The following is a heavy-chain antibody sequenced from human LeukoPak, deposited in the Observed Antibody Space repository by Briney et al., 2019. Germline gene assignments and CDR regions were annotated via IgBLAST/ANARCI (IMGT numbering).Heavy chain of an antibody. CDR2: INTNTGNP. D-gene: IGHD3-3*01. CDR1: GYTFTLYA. J-gene: IGHJ4*02. Sequence: VASVKVSCKASGYTFTLYAINWVRQAPGQGLEWMGWINTNTGNPTYAQGFTGRFVFSLDTSVSTTYLQISSLKAEDTAVYYCARDPPSNYDLWSGSRAWGQGTLVTVSS. CDR3: ARDPPSNYDLWSGSRA. V-gene: IGHV7-4-1*02.